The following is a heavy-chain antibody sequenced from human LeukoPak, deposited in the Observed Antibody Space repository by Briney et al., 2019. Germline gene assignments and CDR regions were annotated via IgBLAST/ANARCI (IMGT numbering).Heavy chain of an antibody. Sequence: PSETLSLTCTVSGGSISSYYWSWIRQPPGKGLEWIGYIYDSGSTNYNPSLKSRVTISVDTSKNQFSLKVSSVTAADTAVYYCARLRSRTEFDYWGQGTLVTVSS. D-gene: IGHD1-14*01. CDR3: ARLRSRTEFDY. CDR1: GGSISSYY. V-gene: IGHV4-59*01. CDR2: IYDSGST. J-gene: IGHJ4*02.